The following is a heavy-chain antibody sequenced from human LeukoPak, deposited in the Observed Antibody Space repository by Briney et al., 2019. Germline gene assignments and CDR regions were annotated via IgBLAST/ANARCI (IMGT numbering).Heavy chain of an antibody. CDR1: GFTFSSYS. D-gene: IGHD4-17*01. V-gene: IGHV3-21*04. Sequence: GGSLRLSCTASGFTFSSYSLNWVRQAPGKGLEWVSSVSTGSNYIYYADSVKGRFTISRDNSKNTLYLQMNSLRAEDTAVYYCARDYGDYYFDYWGQGTLVTVSS. CDR3: ARDYGDYYFDY. CDR2: VSTGSNYI. J-gene: IGHJ4*02.